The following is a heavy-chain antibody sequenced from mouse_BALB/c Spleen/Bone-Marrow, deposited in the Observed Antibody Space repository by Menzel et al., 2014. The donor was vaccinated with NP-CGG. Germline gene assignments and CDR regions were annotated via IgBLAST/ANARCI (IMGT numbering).Heavy chain of an antibody. J-gene: IGHJ4*01. D-gene: IGHD1-2*01. CDR3: ARHHYYGYVDY. V-gene: IGHV4-1*02. Sequence: EVKLVESGGGLVQPGGSLKLSCAVSGFDFSGYWMSWVRQAPGRGLEWIGEINPESSTINYTPSLKDKFSISRDNAKXTLYLQMSKVRSEDTALYYCARHHYYGYVDYWGQGTSVTVSS. CDR2: INPESSTI. CDR1: GFDFSGYW.